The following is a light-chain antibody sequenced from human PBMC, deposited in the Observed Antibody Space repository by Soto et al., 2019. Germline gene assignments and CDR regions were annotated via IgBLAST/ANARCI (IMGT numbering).Light chain of an antibody. CDR2: KAS. CDR1: QTISTW. Sequence: IQMTQSPSTLSASVGDRVTFTCRASQTISTWLAWYQQKPGEAPKLLIYKASTLEVGVPSRFSASGSGTEFTLTINTLQPADFATYYCQQYNSYPWTSGQGTKV. J-gene: IGKJ1*01. CDR3: QQYNSYPWT. V-gene: IGKV1-5*03.